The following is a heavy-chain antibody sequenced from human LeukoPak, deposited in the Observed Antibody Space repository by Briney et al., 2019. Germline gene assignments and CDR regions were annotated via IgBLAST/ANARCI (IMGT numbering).Heavy chain of an antibody. CDR1: GFTFSRFW. J-gene: IGHJ4*02. D-gene: IGHD3-22*01. CDR3: ARGSQNYYDSSGYDFWSDY. Sequence: PGGSLRLSCAASGFTFSRFWMSWVRQAPGKGLEWVATIRQDGSEKYYVDSVKGRFTISRDNAKNSVYLQMNSLRAEDTAVYYCARGSQNYYDSSGYDFWSDYWGQGTLVTVSS. V-gene: IGHV3-7*02. CDR2: IRQDGSEK.